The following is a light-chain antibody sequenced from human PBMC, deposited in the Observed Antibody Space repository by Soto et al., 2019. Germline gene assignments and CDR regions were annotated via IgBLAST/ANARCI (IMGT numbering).Light chain of an antibody. Sequence: AIQMTQSPSSLSASIGDRVTITCRASQGIRNDLGWYQQKPGKAPKFLIYTASSLQSGVPSRFSGNGSGTDFTLTISSLQPEDFATYYCLQDYNYPRTFGQGTKVEIK. V-gene: IGKV1-6*01. CDR3: LQDYNYPRT. CDR1: QGIRND. CDR2: TAS. J-gene: IGKJ1*01.